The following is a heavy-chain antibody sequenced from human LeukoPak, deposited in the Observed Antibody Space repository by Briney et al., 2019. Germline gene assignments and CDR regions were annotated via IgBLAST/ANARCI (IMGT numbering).Heavy chain of an antibody. D-gene: IGHD1-1*01. CDR2: IYYSGST. CDR1: GGSISSYY. V-gene: IGHV4-59*12. J-gene: IGHJ3*02. CDR3: ASGRTTGTTLLAFDI. Sequence: SETLSLTCTVSGGSISSYYWSWIRQPPGKGLEWIGYIYYSGSTNYNPSLKSRVTISVDTSKNQFSLKLSSVTAADTAVYYCASGRTTGTTLLAFDIWGQGTMVTVSS.